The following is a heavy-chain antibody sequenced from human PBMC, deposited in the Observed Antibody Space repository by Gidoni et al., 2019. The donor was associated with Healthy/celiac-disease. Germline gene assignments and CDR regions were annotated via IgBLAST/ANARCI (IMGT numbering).Heavy chain of an antibody. D-gene: IGHD6-13*01. Sequence: QVQLVQSGAEVKKPGASVKVSCKASGYTFTGYYMHGVRPAPGQGLEWMGWLKPNSGGTNYAQTFHDKVTMTTDTSISTAYKDLSRQRSDDTAVYYCARVQGGGAAGTYWYYCYYYYMDVWGKGTTVTVSS. CDR1: GYTFTGYY. CDR2: LKPNSGGT. J-gene: IGHJ6*03. CDR3: ARVQGGGAAGTYWYYCYYYYMDV. V-gene: IGHV1-2*02.